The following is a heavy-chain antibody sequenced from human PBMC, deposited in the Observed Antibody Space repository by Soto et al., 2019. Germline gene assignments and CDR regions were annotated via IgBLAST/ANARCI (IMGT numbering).Heavy chain of an antibody. V-gene: IGHV3-23*01. D-gene: IGHD2-15*01. J-gene: IGHJ4*02. CDR2: ISGSGGST. CDR3: AKRLLDIVVVVAAPFDY. Sequence: GGSLRLSCAASGFTFSSYAMSWVRQAPGKGLEWVSAISGSGGSTYYADSVKGRFTISRDNSKNTLYLQMNSLRAEDTAVYYCAKRLLDIVVVVAAPFDYWGQGTLVTVSS. CDR1: GFTFSSYA.